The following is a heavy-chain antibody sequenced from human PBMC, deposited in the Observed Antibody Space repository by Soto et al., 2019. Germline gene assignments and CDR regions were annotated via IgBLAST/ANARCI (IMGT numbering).Heavy chain of an antibody. CDR1: GGTFSPYT. Sequence: QVQLVQSGAEVKKPGSSVKVSCKASGGTFSPYTINWVRQAPGQGLEWMGRIIPFHGVTNYAQKFQARVTITADKSTSTASMELSGLRFEDTAMYSCTRDWEITVSTWSFGGFWGRGTLVTVSS. V-gene: IGHV1-69*08. D-gene: IGHD3-10*01. CDR3: TRDWEITVSTWSFGGF. CDR2: IIPFHGVT. J-gene: IGHJ4*02.